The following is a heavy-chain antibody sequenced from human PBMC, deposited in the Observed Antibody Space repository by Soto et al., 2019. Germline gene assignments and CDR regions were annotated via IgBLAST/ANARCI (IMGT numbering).Heavy chain of an antibody. Sequence: QVQLVESGGGVVQPGRSLRLSCAASGFTFSSYGMHWVRQAPGKGLEWVAVIWYDGSNKYYADSVKGRFTISRDNSKNTLYLQMNSLRAEDTAVYYCASSWGYCSGGSCDSPDHWGQGTRVTVSS. D-gene: IGHD2-15*01. V-gene: IGHV3-33*01. J-gene: IGHJ4*02. CDR2: IWYDGSNK. CDR1: GFTFSSYG. CDR3: ASSWGYCSGGSCDSPDH.